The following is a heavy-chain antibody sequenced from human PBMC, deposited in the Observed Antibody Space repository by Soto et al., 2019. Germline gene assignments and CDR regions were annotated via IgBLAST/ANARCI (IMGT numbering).Heavy chain of an antibody. CDR1: GYSLTVYY. D-gene: IGHD2-15*01. V-gene: IGHV1-2*04. Sequence: ASVKVACKAAGYSLTVYYMHWGRHAPRQGLEWMGWINPNSGGTNYAQKFQGWVTMTRDTSISTAYMELSRLRSYDTAVYYCASGVVNTVLTLQPYSPHRRNRTPVTVSP. J-gene: IGHJ1*01. CDR2: INPNSGGT. CDR3: ASGVVNTVLTLQPYSPH.